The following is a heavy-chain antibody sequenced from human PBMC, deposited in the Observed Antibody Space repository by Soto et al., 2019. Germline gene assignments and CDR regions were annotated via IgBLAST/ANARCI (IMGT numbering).Heavy chain of an antibody. CDR3: ARLEVQLWSQTDY. J-gene: IGHJ4*02. V-gene: IGHV5-51*01. CDR1: GYSFISKW. Sequence: GESLKISCKASGYSFISKWIGWVRQMPGKGLEWMGFIYPGDSDTRYSPSFQGQVTISADKSISTAYLQWNSLKTSDTAIYYCARLEVQLWSQTDYWGQGTLVTV. D-gene: IGHD5-18*01. CDR2: IYPGDSDT.